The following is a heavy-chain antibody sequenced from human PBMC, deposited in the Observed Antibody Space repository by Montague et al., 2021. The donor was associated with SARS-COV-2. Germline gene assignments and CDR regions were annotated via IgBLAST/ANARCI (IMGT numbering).Heavy chain of an antibody. CDR1: GGSFSDNY. J-gene: IGHJ4*02. CDR3: ARGRQHFNMIVVVMTGGGYY. CDR2: INHRGTS. V-gene: IGHV4-34*01. D-gene: IGHD3-22*01. Sequence: SETLSLTCAVYGGSFSDNYWSWIRKPPGKGLEWIGEINHRGTSNYNPSLKSRVSISVDTSKNQFSLYLGSVTAADTAVYYCARGRQHFNMIVVVMTGGGYYGGQGTLVTVSS.